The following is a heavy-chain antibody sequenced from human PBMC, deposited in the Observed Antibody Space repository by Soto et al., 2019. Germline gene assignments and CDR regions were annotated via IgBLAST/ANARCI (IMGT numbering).Heavy chain of an antibody. D-gene: IGHD3-10*01. CDR3: ARDRPGGYHAFDI. CDR2: IIPIFGTA. CDR1: GGTFSSYA. J-gene: IGHJ3*02. V-gene: IGHV1-69*13. Sequence: SVKVSCKASGGTFSSYAISWVRQAPGQGLEWMGGIIPIFGTANYAQKFQGRVTITADESTSTAYMELSSLRSEDTAVYYCARDRPGGYHAFDIWGQGTMVTVSS.